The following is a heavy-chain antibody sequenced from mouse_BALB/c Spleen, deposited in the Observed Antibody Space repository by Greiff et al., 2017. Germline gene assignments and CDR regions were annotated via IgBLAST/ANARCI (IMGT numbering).Heavy chain of an antibody. Sequence: DVKLQESGGGLVKPGGSLKLSCAASGFAFSSYDMSWVRQTPEKRLEWVAYISSGGGSTYYPDTVKGRFTISRDNAKNTLYLQMSSLKSEDTAMYYCLYAMDYWGQGTSVTVSS. CDR1: GFAFSSYD. J-gene: IGHJ4*01. CDR2: ISSGGGST. CDR3: LYAMDY. V-gene: IGHV5-12-1*01.